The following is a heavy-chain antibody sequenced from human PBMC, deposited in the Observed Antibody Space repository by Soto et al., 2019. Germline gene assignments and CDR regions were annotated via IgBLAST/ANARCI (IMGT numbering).Heavy chain of an antibody. Sequence: VGSLRLSCVASGFSLANYPMNWVRQTPGKGLEWISYSSPRGDTIYYADSVEGRFTISRDNARNSLSLHMSSLRDEDSALYYCAKGPHTNVGWPYYFESWGQGVPVTVSS. CDR3: AKGPHTNVGWPYYFES. CDR2: SSPRGDTI. D-gene: IGHD6-19*01. V-gene: IGHV3-48*02. CDR1: GFSLANYP. J-gene: IGHJ4*02.